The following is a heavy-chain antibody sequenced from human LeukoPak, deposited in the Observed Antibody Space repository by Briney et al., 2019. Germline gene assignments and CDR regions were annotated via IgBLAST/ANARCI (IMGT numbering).Heavy chain of an antibody. V-gene: IGHV3-33*08. CDR3: TRRGHGYNIDY. J-gene: IGHJ4*02. CDR1: GFTFSSYD. CDR2: IWYDGSNK. Sequence: GGSLRLSCAASGFTFSSYDMHWVRQAPGKGLEWVAVIWYDGSNKYYADSVKGRFTISRDNSKNTLYLQMDSLRAEDTAIYYCTRRGHGYNIDYWGQGTLVTVSS. D-gene: IGHD5-24*01.